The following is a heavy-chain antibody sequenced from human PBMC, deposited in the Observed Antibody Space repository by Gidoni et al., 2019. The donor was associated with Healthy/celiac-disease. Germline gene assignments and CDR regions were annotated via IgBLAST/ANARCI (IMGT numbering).Heavy chain of an antibody. J-gene: IGHJ3*02. D-gene: IGHD5-18*01. CDR2: IWYDGSNK. CDR3: ARGKRSYGYASDAFDI. V-gene: IGHV3-33*01. CDR1: GFTFSSYG. Sequence: QVQLVESGGGVVQPGRSLRLSCAASGFTFSSYGMHWVRQAPGKGLEWVAVIWYDGSNKYYADSVKGRFTISRDNSKNTLYLQMNSLRAEDTAVYYCARGKRSYGYASDAFDIWGQGTMVTVSS.